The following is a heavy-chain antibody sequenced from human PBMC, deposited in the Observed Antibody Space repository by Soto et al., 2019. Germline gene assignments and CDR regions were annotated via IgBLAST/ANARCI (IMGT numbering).Heavy chain of an antibody. CDR1: GCSLSSGGSY. CDR3: ARDGGSSNYPSYYFDY. J-gene: IGHJ4*02. D-gene: IGHD2-2*01. V-gene: IGHV4-31*03. CDR2: IYYSGST. Sequence: SETLSLPCTFSGCSLSSGGSYWSWIRQHPGKGLEWIGYIYYSGSTDYNPSLQSRVTISVDTSKNQFSLKLSFVTAADTAVYYCARDGGSSNYPSYYFDYWGQGTLVTVSS.